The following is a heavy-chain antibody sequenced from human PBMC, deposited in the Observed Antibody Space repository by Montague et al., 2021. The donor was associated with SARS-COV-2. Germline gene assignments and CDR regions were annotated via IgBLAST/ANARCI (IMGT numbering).Heavy chain of an antibody. D-gene: IGHD6-6*01. CDR2: VTASGTT. CDR1: GGSITGFS. V-gene: IGHV4-4*07. CDR3: ARTPTRPLSLDS. J-gene: IGHJ4*02. Sequence: SETLSLTCAVSGGSITGFSWSWVRQPSGKGLEWIGRVTASGTTHYSPSLMCRVTMSVDTSKYQFTLNLNSVTAADTAIYYCARTPTRPLSLDSWGQGTLVTVSS.